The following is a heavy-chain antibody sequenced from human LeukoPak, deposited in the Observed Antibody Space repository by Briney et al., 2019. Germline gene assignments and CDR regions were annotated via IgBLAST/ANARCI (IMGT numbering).Heavy chain of an antibody. CDR2: LSHSGST. V-gene: IGHV4-38-2*01. D-gene: IGHD1-1*01. J-gene: IGHJ4*02. CDR3: ARRWTYFDY. CDR1: GYSISSSYYY. Sequence: SETLSLTCAVSGYSISSSYYYWGWIRRPPGEGLEWIGTLSHSGSTNFNPSLKSRVTISVDTSKNQFSLNLTSVTAADTAVYYCARRWTYFDYWGQGTLVTVSS.